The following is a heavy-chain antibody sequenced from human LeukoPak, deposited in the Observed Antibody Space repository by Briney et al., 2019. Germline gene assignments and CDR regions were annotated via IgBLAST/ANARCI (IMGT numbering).Heavy chain of an antibody. J-gene: IGHJ4*02. CDR1: GFTFSSYW. D-gene: IGHD5-24*01. Sequence: AGGSLRLSCAASGFTFSSYWMSWVRQAPGKGLEWVANIKQDGSEKYYVDSVKGRFTISRDNAKNSLYLQMNSLRAEDTAVYYCARVMTDPRSKYYFDYWGQGTLVTVSS. CDR3: ARVMTDPRSKYYFDY. V-gene: IGHV3-7*01. CDR2: IKQDGSEK.